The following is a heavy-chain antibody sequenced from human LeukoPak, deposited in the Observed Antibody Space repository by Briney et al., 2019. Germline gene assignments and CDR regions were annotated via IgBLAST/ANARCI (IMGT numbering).Heavy chain of an antibody. CDR1: GGSFSGYY. J-gene: IGHJ5*02. CDR2: INHSGST. Sequence: PSETLSLTCAVYGGSFSGYYWSWIRQPPGKGLEWIGEINHSGSTNYNPSLKSRVAISVDTSKNQFSLKLSSVTAADTAVYYCARAVDSSSIGGWFDPWGQGTLVTVSS. V-gene: IGHV4-34*01. D-gene: IGHD6-6*01. CDR3: ARAVDSSSIGGWFDP.